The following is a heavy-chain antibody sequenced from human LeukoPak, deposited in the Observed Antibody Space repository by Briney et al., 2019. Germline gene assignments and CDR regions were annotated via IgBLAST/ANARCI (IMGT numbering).Heavy chain of an antibody. Sequence: SETLSLTCTVYGGSISIGGYWWGWIRGPGGNGLEGFGRIYTSGSTNYNPSLKSRVTISVDTSKNQFSLKLSSVTAADTAVYYCARDSWWTAAGYYYYMDVWGKGTTVTVSS. V-gene: IGHV4-61*02. CDR2: IYTSGST. J-gene: IGHJ6*03. CDR1: GGSISIGGYW. D-gene: IGHD6-13*01. CDR3: ARDSWWTAAGYYYYMDV.